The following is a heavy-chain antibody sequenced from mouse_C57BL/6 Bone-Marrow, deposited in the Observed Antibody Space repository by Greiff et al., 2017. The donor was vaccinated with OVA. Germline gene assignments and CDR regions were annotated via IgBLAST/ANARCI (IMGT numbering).Heavy chain of an antibody. J-gene: IGHJ4*01. V-gene: IGHV1-15*01. CDR2: IDPETGGT. CDR3: TRGYSNYYAMYY. CDR1: GYTFTDYE. D-gene: IGHD2-5*01. Sequence: VQLQQSGAELVRPGASVTLSCKASGYTFTDYEMHWVKQTPVHGLEWIGAIDPETGGTAYNQKFKGKAILTADKSSSTAYMELRSLTSEDSAVYYCTRGYSNYYAMYYGGQGTSVTVSS.